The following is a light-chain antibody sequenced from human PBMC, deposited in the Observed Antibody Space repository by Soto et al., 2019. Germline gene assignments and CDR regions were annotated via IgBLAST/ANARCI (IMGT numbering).Light chain of an antibody. J-gene: IGKJ1*01. CDR3: QEYRNNYGT. V-gene: IGKV1-5*03. CDR1: QRIDTW. Sequence: QSPATLAASVGDRVSITCRASQRIDTWLAWYQQKPGKASNLLIYKASRLQSGVPSRFSGSGSGTEFTLTISSLQPEDFATYYCQEYRNNYGTFGQGTKVDIK. CDR2: KAS.